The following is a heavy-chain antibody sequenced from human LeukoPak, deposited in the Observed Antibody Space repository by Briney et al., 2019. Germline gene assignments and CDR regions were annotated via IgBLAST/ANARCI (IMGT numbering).Heavy chain of an antibody. Sequence: GGSLRLSCAASRFSFSSYGMHWGRLAPGKGLEWVGLIWFDGSEKYYAGSVKGRFTISRDNSKNTVYLQVNSLRAEDTAVYHCARAMSYYFDYWGPGTLVTVSS. V-gene: IGHV3-33*01. J-gene: IGHJ4*02. CDR2: IWFDGSEK. D-gene: IGHD3-10*01. CDR3: ARAMSYYFDY. CDR1: RFSFSSYG.